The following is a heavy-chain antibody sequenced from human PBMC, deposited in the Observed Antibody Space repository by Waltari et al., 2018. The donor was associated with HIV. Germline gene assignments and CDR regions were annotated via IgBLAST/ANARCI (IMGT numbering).Heavy chain of an antibody. D-gene: IGHD4-17*01. Sequence: EVQLVESGGGLVQPGGSLRLSCAASGFTLSSHWMHWVRQGPGKGLVWISRINSDGSKIDYADSVKGRFTISRDNARNTLYLQMSSLRAEDTAVYYCARGVSTVNAYAMAVWGQGTTVTVSS. J-gene: IGHJ6*02. CDR1: GFTLSSHW. V-gene: IGHV3-74*01. CDR2: INSDGSKI. CDR3: ARGVSTVNAYAMAV.